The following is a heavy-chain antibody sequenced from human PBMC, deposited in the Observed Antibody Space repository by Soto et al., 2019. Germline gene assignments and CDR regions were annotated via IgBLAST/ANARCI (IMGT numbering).Heavy chain of an antibody. D-gene: IGHD3-16*01. CDR3: AGGGGEAFDY. J-gene: IGHJ4*02. V-gene: IGHV4-4*02. CDR1: GDSISSSNW. CDR2: IYHSGTT. Sequence: QVQLQESGPGLVKPSGTLSLTCAVSGDSISSSNWWSWVRQPPGKGLEWIGEIYHSGTTNYSPSLKMAVTKSKDKSKNRFSPKAGSAAGRDTAVYYCAGGGGEAFDYWGQGTLVTVSS.